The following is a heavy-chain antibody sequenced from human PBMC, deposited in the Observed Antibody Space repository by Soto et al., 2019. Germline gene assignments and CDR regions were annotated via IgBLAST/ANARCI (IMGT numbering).Heavy chain of an antibody. J-gene: IGHJ3*02. Sequence: GGSLRLSCSASGFTFSSYWMSWVRQAPGKGLEWVANIKQDGSEKYYVDSVKGRSTISRDNAKNSLYLQMNSLRAEDTAVYYCAKSAFGAFDIWGQGTMVTVSS. CDR2: IKQDGSEK. D-gene: IGHD3-10*01. CDR1: GFTFSSYW. CDR3: AKSAFGAFDI. V-gene: IGHV3-7*05.